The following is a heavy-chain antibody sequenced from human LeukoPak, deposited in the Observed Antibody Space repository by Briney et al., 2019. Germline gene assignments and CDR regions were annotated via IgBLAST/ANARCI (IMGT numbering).Heavy chain of an antibody. Sequence: SETLSLTCSVSGGSISRKKYYWGWLRQPPGKGPEWIGSIYYTGSTYYNPSLNSRLTISVDTSKNQFSLELNSVTAADTAVYFCAREGAVAGIGLYYFDSWGQGTLVTVSS. V-gene: IGHV4-39*07. D-gene: IGHD6-19*01. J-gene: IGHJ4*02. CDR3: AREGAVAGIGLYYFDS. CDR1: GGSISRKKYY. CDR2: IYYTGST.